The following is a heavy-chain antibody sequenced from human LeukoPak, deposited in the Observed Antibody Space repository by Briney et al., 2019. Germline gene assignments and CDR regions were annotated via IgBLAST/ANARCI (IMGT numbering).Heavy chain of an antibody. CDR2: IYYSGST. V-gene: IGHV4-30-4*01. Sequence: PSETLSLTCTVSGGSISSGDYYWSWIRQPPGKGLEWIGYIYYSGSTYYNPSLKSRVTISVDTPKNQFSLKLSSVTAADTAVYYCARAPRTTVTSYYYYYYGMDVWGQGTTVTVSS. CDR1: GGSISSGDYY. J-gene: IGHJ6*02. D-gene: IGHD4-11*01. CDR3: ARAPRTTVTSYYYYYYGMDV.